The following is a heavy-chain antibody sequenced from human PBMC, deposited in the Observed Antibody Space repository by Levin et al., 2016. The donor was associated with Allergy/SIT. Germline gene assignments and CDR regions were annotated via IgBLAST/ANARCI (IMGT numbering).Heavy chain of an antibody. D-gene: IGHD2-15*01. J-gene: IGHJ4*02. CDR1: GGSIKNYY. CDR3: ARDREGIVGCNDGSCDYFDY. CDR2: VYASVTT. Sequence: SETLSLTCTVSGGSIKNYYWSWLRQPAGKGLEWIGRVYASVTTYYNPSLKSRVTMSGDTSKNQFSLKLTSVTAADTAVYYCARDREGIVGCNDGSCDYFDYWGQGILVTVSS. V-gene: IGHV4-4*07.